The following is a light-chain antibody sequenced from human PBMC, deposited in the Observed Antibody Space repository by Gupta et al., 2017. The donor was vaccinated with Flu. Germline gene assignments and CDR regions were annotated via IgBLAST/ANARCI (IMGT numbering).Light chain of an antibody. CDR3: QLSYSTPWT. Sequence: DIQMTQSPSSLSASVGDRVTITCRASQSISSYLNWYQQKPGKAPKLLIYAASSLQSGVPSRFSGSRSGTDFTLTIIRLQPEDFATYYCQLSYSTPWTFGQGTKVEIK. J-gene: IGKJ1*01. V-gene: IGKV1-39*01. CDR1: QSISSY. CDR2: AAS.